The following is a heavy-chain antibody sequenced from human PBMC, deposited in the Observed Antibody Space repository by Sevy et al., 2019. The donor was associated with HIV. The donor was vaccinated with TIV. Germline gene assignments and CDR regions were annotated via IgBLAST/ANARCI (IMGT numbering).Heavy chain of an antibody. D-gene: IGHD6-6*01. CDR2: INAGNGNT. J-gene: IGHJ6*03. CDR1: GYTFTSYA. CDR3: ARDKYSSSSGYYYYYMDV. Sequence: ASVKVSCKASGYTFTSYAMHWVRQAPGQRLEWMGRINAGNGNTKYSQKFQGRVTITRDTSASTAYMELSSLRSEDTAVYYCARDKYSSSSGYYYYYMDVWGKGTTVTVSS. V-gene: IGHV1-3*01.